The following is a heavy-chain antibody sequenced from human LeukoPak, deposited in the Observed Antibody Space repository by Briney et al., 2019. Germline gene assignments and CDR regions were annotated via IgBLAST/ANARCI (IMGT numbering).Heavy chain of an antibody. CDR2: ISSSSSYI. D-gene: IGHD1-7*01. V-gene: IGHV3-21*01. J-gene: IGHJ6*02. CDR3: ARDRQTGTTAYYYGMDV. CDR1: GFTFSSYS. Sequence: GGSLRLSCAASGFTFSSYSMNWVRQAPGKGLEWVSSISSSSSYIYYADSVKGRFTISRDNAKTSLYLQMNSLRAEDTAVYYCARDRQTGTTAYYYGMDVWGQGTTVTVSS.